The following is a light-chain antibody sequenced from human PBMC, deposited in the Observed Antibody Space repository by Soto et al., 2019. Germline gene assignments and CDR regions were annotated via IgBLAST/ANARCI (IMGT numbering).Light chain of an antibody. J-gene: IGKJ2*01. V-gene: IGKV4-1*01. CDR1: QSVLYRSNNKNY. Sequence: DIVMTQSPDSLAVSLGERATINCKSSQSVLYRSNNKNYLAWYQQKPGQPPKLLIYWASTRESGVPDRFSGSGSGTDFPLTISSLQADDVAVYYCQQYYSTPPYTFGQGTKLESK. CDR3: QQYYSTPPYT. CDR2: WAS.